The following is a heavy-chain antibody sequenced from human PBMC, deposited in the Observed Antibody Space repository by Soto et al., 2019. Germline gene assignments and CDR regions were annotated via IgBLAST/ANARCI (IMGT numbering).Heavy chain of an antibody. J-gene: IGHJ6*02. CDR1: GFTFSSYS. V-gene: IGHV3-48*02. D-gene: IGHD2-8*01. Sequence: GGSLRLSCAASGFTFSSYSMNWVHQAPGKGLEWVSYISSSSSTIYYADSVKGRFTISRDNAKNSLYLQMNSLRDEDTAVYYCAGSGVLVPAATGDSTNAVCYKAYYYGMDVWGQGTTVTVSS. CDR3: AGSGVLVPAATGDSTNAVCYKAYYYGMDV. CDR2: ISSSSSTI.